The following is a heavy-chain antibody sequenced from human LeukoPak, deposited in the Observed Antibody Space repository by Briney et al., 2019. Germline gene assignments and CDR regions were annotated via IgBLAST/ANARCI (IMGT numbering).Heavy chain of an antibody. V-gene: IGHV1-2*02. D-gene: IGHD3-22*01. Sequence: ASVKVSCKASGYTFTGYYMHWVRQAPGQGLEWMGWINPNSGGTNYAQKFQGRVTMTRDTSISTAYMELSSLRSEDTAVYYCAREVVITGDAFDIWGQGTMVTVSS. CDR3: AREVVITGDAFDI. CDR1: GYTFTGYY. J-gene: IGHJ3*02. CDR2: INPNSGGT.